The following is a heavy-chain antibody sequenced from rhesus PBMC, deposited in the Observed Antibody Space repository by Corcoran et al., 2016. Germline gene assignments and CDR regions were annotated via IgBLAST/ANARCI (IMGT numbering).Heavy chain of an antibody. J-gene: IGHJ3*01. CDR3: ARGHNWNYGAFDF. CDR1: GYSISSGYG. D-gene: IGHD1-26*01. Sequence: QVQLQESGPGLVKPSETLSITCAVSGYSISSGYGWSWIRQTPGKGLEWIGYIGGSSGSTNYNPSLRSLVTISKDTSQNQFSLRPRSVTAADTAVYYCARGHNWNYGAFDFWGQGLRVTVSS. V-gene: IGHV4-127*01. CDR2: IGGSSGST.